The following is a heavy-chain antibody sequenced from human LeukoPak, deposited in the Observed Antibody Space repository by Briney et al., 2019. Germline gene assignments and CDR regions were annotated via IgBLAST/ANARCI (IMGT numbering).Heavy chain of an antibody. D-gene: IGHD5-24*01. Sequence: PSETLSLTCAVYGGSFSGYYWSWIRQPPGKGLEWIGEINHSGSTNYNPSLKSRVTISVDTSKNQFSLKLSSVTAADTAVYYCARGKGTGDGYNYGYWGQGTLVTVSS. CDR1: GGSFSGYY. J-gene: IGHJ4*02. V-gene: IGHV4-34*01. CDR2: INHSGST. CDR3: ARGKGTGDGYNYGY.